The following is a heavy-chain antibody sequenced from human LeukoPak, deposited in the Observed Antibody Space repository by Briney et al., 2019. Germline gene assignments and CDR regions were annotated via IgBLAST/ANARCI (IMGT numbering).Heavy chain of an antibody. V-gene: IGHV3-30*18. CDR3: AKVRWGSDNALDS. CDR1: GFPFSDYG. Sequence: GGSLRLSCAASGFPFSDYGMYWVRQAPGKGLEWLAVISHDGSNKHYADSVKGRITISRDNSMNTLYLQMNSLTAEDTAVYYCAKVRWGSDNALDSWGQGTLATGSS. J-gene: IGHJ4*02. D-gene: IGHD3-16*01. CDR2: ISHDGSNK.